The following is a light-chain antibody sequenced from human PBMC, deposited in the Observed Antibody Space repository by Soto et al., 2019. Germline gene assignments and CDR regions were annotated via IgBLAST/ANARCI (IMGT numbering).Light chain of an antibody. CDR3: GTWDSGLSAGI. J-gene: IGLJ2*01. CDR2: DNN. V-gene: IGLV1-51*01. CDR1: GSNIGNNH. Sequence: QSVVTQRAAVSAAPGQQVTSSCTGRGSNIGNNHVSWYQQLPGTAPKLLIYDNNKRPSGISDRFSGSKSGTSATLDITGLQTGDEADYYCGTWDSGLSAGIFGGGTKVTVL.